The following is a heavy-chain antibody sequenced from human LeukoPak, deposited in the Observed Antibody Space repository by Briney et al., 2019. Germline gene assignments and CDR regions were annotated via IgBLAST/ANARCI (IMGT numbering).Heavy chain of an antibody. CDR3: TTDRVWFGEFDDAFDI. J-gene: IGHJ3*02. V-gene: IGHV3-15*01. CDR1: GFTFSNAW. Sequence: GGSLRLSCAASGFTFSNAWMSWVRQAAGKGLEWVGRIKSKTDGGTTDYAAPVKGRFTISRDDSKNTLYLQMNSLETEDTAVYYCTTDRVWFGEFDDAFDIWGQGTMVTVSS. CDR2: IKSKTDGGTT. D-gene: IGHD3-10*01.